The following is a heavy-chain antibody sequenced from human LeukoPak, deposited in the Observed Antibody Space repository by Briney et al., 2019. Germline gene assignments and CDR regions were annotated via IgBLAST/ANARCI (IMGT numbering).Heavy chain of an antibody. CDR3: YYYDSSGHDY. CDR2: IDPNSGGT. D-gene: IGHD3-22*01. Sequence: ASVKLSCKASGHTFTGYYMHWVRQAPGQGLEWMGWIDPNSGGTNYAQKFQGRVTMTRDTSISTAYMELSRLRSDDTAVYYCYYYDSSGHDYWGQGTLVTVSS. J-gene: IGHJ4*02. CDR1: GHTFTGYY. V-gene: IGHV1-2*02.